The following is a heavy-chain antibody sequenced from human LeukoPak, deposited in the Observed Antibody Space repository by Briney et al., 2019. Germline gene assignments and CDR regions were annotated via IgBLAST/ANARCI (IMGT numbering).Heavy chain of an antibody. CDR2: IYHSGST. D-gene: IGHD6-13*01. CDR1: GYSISSGYY. CDR3: ARGYSSSWYYNWFDP. J-gene: IGHJ5*02. V-gene: IGHV4-38-2*02. Sequence: EPSETLFLTCTVSGYSISSGYYWGWIRQPPGKGLEWIGNIYHSGSTYYNPSLKSRVTISVDTSKNQFSLKLSSVTAADTAVYHCARGYSSSWYYNWFDPWGQGTLVTVSS.